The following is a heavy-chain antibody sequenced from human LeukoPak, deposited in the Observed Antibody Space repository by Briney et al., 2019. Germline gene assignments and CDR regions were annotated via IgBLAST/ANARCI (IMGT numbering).Heavy chain of an antibody. V-gene: IGHV4-39*07. D-gene: IGHD2/OR15-2a*01. J-gene: IGHJ3*02. Sequence: SETLSLTCTVSGGSISSSSYYWGWIRQPPGKGLEWIGSIYYSGSTYYNPSLKSRVTISVDTSKNQFSLKLSSVTAADTAVYYCATNHPTSPGDAFDIWGQGTMVTVSS. CDR3: ATNHPTSPGDAFDI. CDR1: GGSISSSSYY. CDR2: IYYSGST.